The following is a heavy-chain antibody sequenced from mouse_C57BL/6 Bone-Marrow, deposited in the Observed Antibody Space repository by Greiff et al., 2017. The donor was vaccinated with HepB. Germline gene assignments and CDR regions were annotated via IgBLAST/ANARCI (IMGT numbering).Heavy chain of an antibody. V-gene: IGHV5-6*01. J-gene: IGHJ3*01. D-gene: IGHD1-1*01. CDR1: GFTFSSYG. Sequence: EVKLVESGGDLVKPGGSLKLSCAASGFTFSSYGMSWVRQTPDKRLEWVATISSGGSYTYYPDSVKGRFTISRDNAKNTLYLQMSSLKSEDTAMYYCARHHYYGSSSFAYWGQGTLVTVSA. CDR2: ISSGGSYT. CDR3: ARHHYYGSSSFAY.